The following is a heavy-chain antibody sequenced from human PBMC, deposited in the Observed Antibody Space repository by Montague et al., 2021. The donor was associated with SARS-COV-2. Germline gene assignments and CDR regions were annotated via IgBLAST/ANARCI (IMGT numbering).Heavy chain of an antibody. Sequence: SETLSLTCTVSGGSISISSYYWGWIRQPPGKGLEWIGSIYYSGSTYYNPSLKSRVTISVDTSKNQFSLKLSSVTAADTAVYYCAREGGWLSRGSYYFDYWGQGTLVTVSS. CDR1: GGSISISSYY. CDR2: IYYSGST. V-gene: IGHV4-39*07. CDR3: AREGGWLSRGSYYFDY. D-gene: IGHD3-22*01. J-gene: IGHJ4*02.